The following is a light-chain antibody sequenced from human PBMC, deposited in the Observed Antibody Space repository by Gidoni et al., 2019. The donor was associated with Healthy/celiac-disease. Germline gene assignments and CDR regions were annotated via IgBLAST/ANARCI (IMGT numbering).Light chain of an antibody. Sequence: AIRLTQSPSSFSASTGDRVTITCRASQGISSYLAWYQQKPGKAPKLLIYAASTLQSGVPSRFSGSGSGKDFTLTISCLQSEDFATYYCQQYYRYPPTFGGGTKVEIK. V-gene: IGKV1-8*01. J-gene: IGKJ4*01. CDR1: QGISSY. CDR3: QQYYRYPPT. CDR2: AAS.